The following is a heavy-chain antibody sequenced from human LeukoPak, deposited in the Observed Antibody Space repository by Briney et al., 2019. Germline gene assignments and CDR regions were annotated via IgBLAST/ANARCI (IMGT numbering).Heavy chain of an antibody. V-gene: IGHV4-38-2*02. CDR1: GYSISSGYS. Sequence: PSETLSLTCTVSGYSISSGYSWGWLRQPPGKGLEWIGSIYHSGSTYYNPSLKSRVTISVDTSKNQVSLKLTSVTAADTAVYYCARDYRRYYYDSSGYYSPWGQGALVTVSS. J-gene: IGHJ5*02. CDR2: IYHSGST. D-gene: IGHD3-22*01. CDR3: ARDYRRYYYDSSGYYSP.